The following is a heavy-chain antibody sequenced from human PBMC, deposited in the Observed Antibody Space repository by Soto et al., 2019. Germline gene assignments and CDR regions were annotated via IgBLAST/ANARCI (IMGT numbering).Heavy chain of an antibody. CDR2: ISFDGVNK. CDR3: AKPQTFWSGRIDAFEV. J-gene: IGHJ3*01. CDR1: GFTFSSYG. V-gene: IGHV3-30*18. D-gene: IGHD3-3*01. Sequence: QLQLVESGGGVVQPGRSLRLSCAASGFTFSSYGTHWVRQAPGKGLEWVAVISFDGVNKNYADSVEGRFTISRDNSKNTLFLQMNSLGTVDTAVYYCAKPQTFWSGRIDAFEVWGPGTMVTVSS.